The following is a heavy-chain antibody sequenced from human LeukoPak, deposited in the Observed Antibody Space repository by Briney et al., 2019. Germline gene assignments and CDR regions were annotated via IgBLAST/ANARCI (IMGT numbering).Heavy chain of an antibody. D-gene: IGHD3-16*01. V-gene: IGHV1-24*01. CDR3: ATWMITTHDAFDI. CDR1: GYTLTELS. Sequence: ASVKVSCKVSGYTLTELSMHWVRQAPGKGLEWMGGFDPEDGEAIYAQKFQGRVTMTEDTSTDTAYMELSSLRSEDTAVYYCATWMITTHDAFDIWGQGTMVTVSS. J-gene: IGHJ3*02. CDR2: FDPEDGEA.